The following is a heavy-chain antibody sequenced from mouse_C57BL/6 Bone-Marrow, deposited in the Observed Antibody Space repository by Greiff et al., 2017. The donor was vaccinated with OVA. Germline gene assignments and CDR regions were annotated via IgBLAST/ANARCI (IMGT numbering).Heavy chain of an antibody. V-gene: IGHV1-12*01. J-gene: IGHJ1*03. CDR2: IYPGNGDT. Sequence: VQLQQSGAELVRPGASVKMSCKASGYTFTSYNMNWVKQTTRQGLEWIGAIYPGNGDTSYNQKFKGKATLTVDKSSSTAYMQLSSLTSEDSAVYFCARGPHYSNYPYWYFDVWGTGTTVTVSS. D-gene: IGHD2-5*01. CDR3: ARGPHYSNYPYWYFDV. CDR1: GYTFTSYN.